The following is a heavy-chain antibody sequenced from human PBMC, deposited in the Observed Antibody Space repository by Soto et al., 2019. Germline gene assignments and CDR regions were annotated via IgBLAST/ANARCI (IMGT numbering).Heavy chain of an antibody. Sequence: QVQLQESGPGLVMPSQTLSLTCTVSGDSVSSGGYYWNWIRQHPGRGLEWLGYIYDSETTYYNPSRESRLSISGDASKNQFSLKVTSVTPADTAVYYCARENFGVIIHDAFDLWGQGTMVTVSS. D-gene: IGHD2-8*01. J-gene: IGHJ3*01. CDR2: IYDSETT. V-gene: IGHV4-31*03. CDR1: GDSVSSGGYY. CDR3: ARENFGVIIHDAFDL.